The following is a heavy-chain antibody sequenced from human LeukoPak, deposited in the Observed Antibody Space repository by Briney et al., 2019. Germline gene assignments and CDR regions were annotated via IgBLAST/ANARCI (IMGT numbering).Heavy chain of an antibody. Sequence: SETLSLTCTVSNYSISSGYYWGWVRQPPGKGLEWIGSIYHSGSTYYNPSLKNRVTISVDKSKNHLSLKLSSVTAADTAVYYCARSDGYGLVGIWGQGTMVTVSS. J-gene: IGHJ3*02. CDR2: IYHSGST. CDR1: NYSISSGYY. D-gene: IGHD3-10*01. V-gene: IGHV4-38-2*02. CDR3: ARSDGYGLVGI.